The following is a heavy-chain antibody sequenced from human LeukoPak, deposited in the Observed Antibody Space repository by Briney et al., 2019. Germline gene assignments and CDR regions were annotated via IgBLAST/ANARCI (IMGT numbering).Heavy chain of an antibody. V-gene: IGHV3-9*01. CDR1: GFTFDNYA. CDR2: ISWNSGYI. D-gene: IGHD6-19*01. Sequence: GGSLRLSCAASGFTFDNYAMHWVRQAPGKGLEWLSIISWNSGYIDYADSVKGRFTISRDNAKKSLDLQMNSHRAEDTAFYYCAKVRGTYSSGYCFDYWGQGTLVTVS. J-gene: IGHJ4*02. CDR3: AKVRGTYSSGYCFDY.